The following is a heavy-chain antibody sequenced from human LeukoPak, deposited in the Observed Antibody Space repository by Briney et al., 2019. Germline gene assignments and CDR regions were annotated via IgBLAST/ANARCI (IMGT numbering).Heavy chain of an antibody. CDR3: ARDPSRYCSGGSCSTYGMDV. V-gene: IGHV4-59*01. J-gene: IGHJ6*02. CDR2: IYYSGST. CDR1: GGSISSYY. D-gene: IGHD2-15*01. Sequence: SETLSLTCTVSGGSISSYYWSWIRQPPGKGLEWIGYIYYSGSTNYNPSLKSRVTISVDTSKNQFSLKLSSVTAAVTAVYYCARDPSRYCSGGSCSTYGMDVWGQGTTVTVSS.